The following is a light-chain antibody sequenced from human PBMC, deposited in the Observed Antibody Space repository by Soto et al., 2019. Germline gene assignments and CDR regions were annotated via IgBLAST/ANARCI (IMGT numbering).Light chain of an antibody. Sequence: EILLTPSPVTLSLSPGERATLSCRASQSVSNYLAWFQQRPGQAPRLLIYDASNRASGIQARFSGSGSETDFTLTISSLEPEDLAVYYCQECSNWPPTFGGGTKVEIK. CDR1: QSVSNY. CDR3: QECSNWPPT. V-gene: IGKV3-11*01. J-gene: IGKJ4*01. CDR2: DAS.